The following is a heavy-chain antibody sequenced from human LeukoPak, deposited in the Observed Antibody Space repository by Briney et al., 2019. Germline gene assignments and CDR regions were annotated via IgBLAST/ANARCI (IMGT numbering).Heavy chain of an antibody. CDR2: INPNSGGT. CDR1: GGTFSSYA. J-gene: IGHJ6*03. D-gene: IGHD6-13*01. V-gene: IGHV1-2*02. CDR3: ARVSAAGILYYYYMDV. Sequence: ASVKVSCKASGGTFSSYAISWVRQAPGQGLEWMGWINPNSGGTNYAQKFQGRVTMTRDTSISTAYMELSRLRSDDTAVYYCARVSAAGILYYYYMDVWGKGTTVTVSS.